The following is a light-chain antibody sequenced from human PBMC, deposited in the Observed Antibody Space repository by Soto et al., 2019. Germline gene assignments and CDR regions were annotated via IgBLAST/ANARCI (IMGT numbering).Light chain of an antibody. Sequence: QSALTQPRSVSGSPGQSVTISCTGTSSDVGGYTYVSWYQQEPGKAPNLMIYDVSKRPSGVPDRFSGSKSGNTASLTISGLHAEDEADYYCCSYAGSYTYVFGTGTKVTVL. CDR1: SSDVGGYTY. CDR3: CSYAGSYTYV. J-gene: IGLJ1*01. V-gene: IGLV2-11*01. CDR2: DVS.